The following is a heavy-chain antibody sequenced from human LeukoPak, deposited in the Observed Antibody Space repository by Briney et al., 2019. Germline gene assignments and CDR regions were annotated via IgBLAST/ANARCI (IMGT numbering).Heavy chain of an antibody. V-gene: IGHV1-69*13. D-gene: IGHD5-24*01. J-gene: IGHJ4*02. CDR3: ASATRDGYSYFFDY. CDR1: GGTFSSYA. Sequence: SVKVSCKASGGTFSSYAISWVRQAPGQGLEWMGGIIPIFGTANYAQKFQGRVTITADESTSTAYMELSSLRSEDTAVYYCASATRDGYSYFFDYWGQGALVTVSS. CDR2: IIPIFGTA.